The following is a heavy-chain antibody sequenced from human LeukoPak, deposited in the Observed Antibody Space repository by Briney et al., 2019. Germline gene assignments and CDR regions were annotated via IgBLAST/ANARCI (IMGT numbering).Heavy chain of an antibody. CDR3: TSGPYVGGYYFDH. J-gene: IGHJ4*02. CDR2: INPSGGST. V-gene: IGHV1-46*01. Sequence: VAPVKVSCKASGYTFTSYYMHWVRQPPGQGLEWMGIINPSGGSTSYAQKFQGRVTMTRDTSTSTVYMELSSLRSEDTPVYYCTSGPYVGGYYFDHWGQGTLATVSS. D-gene: IGHD3-16*01. CDR1: GYTFTSYY.